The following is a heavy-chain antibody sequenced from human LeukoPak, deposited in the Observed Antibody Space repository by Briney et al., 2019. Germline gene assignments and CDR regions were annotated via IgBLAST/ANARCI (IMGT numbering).Heavy chain of an antibody. CDR3: CTDLLDY. D-gene: IGHD1-1*01. Sequence: GGSLRLSCAASGFTFSGCAMHWVRQASGKGLEWVGRIRTKGNSYATEYAASVKGRFTISRDDSKNTAYLQMNSLKTEDTAVYYCCTDLLDYWGQGTLVTVSS. CDR2: IRTKGNSYAT. V-gene: IGHV3-73*01. J-gene: IGHJ4*02. CDR1: GFTFSGCA.